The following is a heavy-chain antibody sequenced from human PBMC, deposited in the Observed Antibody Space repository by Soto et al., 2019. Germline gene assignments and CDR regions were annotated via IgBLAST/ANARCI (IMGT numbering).Heavy chain of an antibody. CDR2: ISSSGSTI. V-gene: IGHV3-11*01. CDR1: GFTFSDYY. CDR3: ARAGYCSSTSCYSRYFWFDP. J-gene: IGHJ5*02. D-gene: IGHD2-2*02. Sequence: PGGSLSLSCAASGFTFSDYYMSWIRQAPGKGLEWVSYISSSGSTIYYADSVKGRFTISRDNAKNSLYLQMNSLRAEDTAVYYCARAGYCSSTSCYSRYFWFDPWGQGTLVTVSS.